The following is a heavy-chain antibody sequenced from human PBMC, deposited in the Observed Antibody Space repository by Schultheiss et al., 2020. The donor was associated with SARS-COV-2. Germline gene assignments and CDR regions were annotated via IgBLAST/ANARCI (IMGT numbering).Heavy chain of an antibody. CDR2: ISFDGSNK. Sequence: GESLKISCEASGFTFSSYAMHWVRQAPGKGLEWVAVISFDGSNKDYADSVKGRFTVSRDNSKNTLYLQMNSLRAEDTAVYHCARGWELLDYWGQGTLVTVSS. V-gene: IGHV3-30-3*01. CDR1: GFTFSSYA. J-gene: IGHJ4*02. CDR3: ARGWELLDY. D-gene: IGHD1-26*01.